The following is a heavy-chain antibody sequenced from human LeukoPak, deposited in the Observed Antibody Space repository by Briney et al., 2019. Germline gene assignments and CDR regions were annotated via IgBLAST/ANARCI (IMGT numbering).Heavy chain of an antibody. CDR2: IYTSGST. J-gene: IGHJ6*03. D-gene: IGHD5-12*01. CDR1: GCSVSRGWDV. CDR3: ARDWDSGYDRPYDYYYYDMDV. V-gene: IGHV4-61*02. Sequence: SQTLSRTWTGAGCSVSRGWDVWSWIREPVGTGVRGIERIYTSGSTNYNHALKSRVTISVDTSKNQFSLKLSSVTAADTAVYYCARDWDSGYDRPYDYYYYDMDVWGKGTTVTVSS.